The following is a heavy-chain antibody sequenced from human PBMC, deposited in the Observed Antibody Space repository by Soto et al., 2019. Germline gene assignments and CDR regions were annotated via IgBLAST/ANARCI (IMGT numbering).Heavy chain of an antibody. D-gene: IGHD2-2*01. CDR2: ISGSGGST. Sequence: QPGGSLRLSCAASGFTFSSYAMSWVRQAPGKGLEWVSSISGSGGSTYYADSVKGRFTISRDNSKNSLYLQMNSLRAEDTAIYYLTKGSKGLLAAVINWLVSRGQGTLVTVSS. V-gene: IGHV3-23*01. CDR3: TKGSKGLLAAVINWLVS. CDR1: GFTFSSYA. J-gene: IGHJ5*01.